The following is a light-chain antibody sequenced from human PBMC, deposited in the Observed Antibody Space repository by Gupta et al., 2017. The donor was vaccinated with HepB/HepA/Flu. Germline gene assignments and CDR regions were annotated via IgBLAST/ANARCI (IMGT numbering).Light chain of an antibody. Sequence: DIQMTQSPSSLSASVGDRVTITCRASQNIRNYLNWYQQKPGKAPKLLIYAASSLQSGVPSTLSGSGSGTDFTLSISNLQPEDFATYYCQQSYINPLTFGQGTKVEIK. CDR2: AAS. CDR3: QQSYINPLT. J-gene: IGKJ1*01. CDR1: QNIRNY. V-gene: IGKV1-39*01.